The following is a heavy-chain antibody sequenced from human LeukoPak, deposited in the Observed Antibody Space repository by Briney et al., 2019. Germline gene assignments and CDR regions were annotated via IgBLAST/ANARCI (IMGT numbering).Heavy chain of an antibody. J-gene: IGHJ4*02. CDR2: IYYSGST. D-gene: IGHD3-10*01. CDR3: ARNNNYGPFYYFDY. Sequence: SETQSLTCTVSGGSISSYYWSWIRQPPGKGLEWIGYIYYSGSTNYNPSLKSRVTISVDTSKNQISLKLSSVTAADTAVYYCARNNNYGPFYYFDYWGQGTLVTVSS. V-gene: IGHV4-59*01. CDR1: GGSISSYY.